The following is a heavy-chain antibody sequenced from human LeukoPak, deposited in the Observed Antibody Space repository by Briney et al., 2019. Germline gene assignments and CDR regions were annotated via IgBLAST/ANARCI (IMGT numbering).Heavy chain of an antibody. CDR2: IYTSGST. J-gene: IGHJ4*02. D-gene: IGHD6-19*01. V-gene: IGHV4-61*02. CDR3: ASSVAGTIDY. CDR1: GGSISSGSYY. Sequence: SQTLSLTCIVSGGSISSGSYYWSWLRQPAGKGLGWIGRIYTSGSTNYNPSLKSRVTISVDASKNQFSLKLSSVTAADTAVYYCASSVAGTIDYWGQGTLVTVSS.